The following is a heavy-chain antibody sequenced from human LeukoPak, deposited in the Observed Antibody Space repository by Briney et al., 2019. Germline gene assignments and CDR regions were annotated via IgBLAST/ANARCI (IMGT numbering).Heavy chain of an antibody. CDR3: AIDTLKEYYYDSSGLVFDY. CDR1: GYTFTSYG. CDR2: ICAYNGNT. V-gene: IGHV1-18*01. D-gene: IGHD3-22*01. J-gene: IGHJ4*02. Sequence: ASVKDSCKASGYTFTSYGISWVRQAPGQGLEWMGWICAYNGNTNYAQNLQGRVTLTTDTIPSTAYMELRTLRAVDTAVYYCAIDTLKEYYYDSSGLVFDYWGQGTLVTVSS.